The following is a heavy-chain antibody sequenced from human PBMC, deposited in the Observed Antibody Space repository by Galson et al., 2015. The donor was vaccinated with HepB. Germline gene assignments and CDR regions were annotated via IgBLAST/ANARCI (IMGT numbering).Heavy chain of an antibody. J-gene: IGHJ6*02. CDR1: GYSFTSYW. V-gene: IGHV5-51*01. D-gene: IGHD3-10*01. Sequence: QSGAEVKKPGESLKISCKGSGYSFTSYWIGWVRQMPGKGLEWMGIIYPGDSDTRYSPSFQGQVTISADKSISTAYLQWSSLKASDTAMYYCARRGYGSTAHTYYYYCYGMDVWGQGTTVTVSS. CDR3: ARRGYGSTAHTYYYYCYGMDV. CDR2: IYPGDSDT.